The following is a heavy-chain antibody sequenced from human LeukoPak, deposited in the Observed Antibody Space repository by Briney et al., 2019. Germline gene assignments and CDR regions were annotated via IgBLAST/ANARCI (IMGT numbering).Heavy chain of an antibody. Sequence: GRSLRLSCAASGFTFSSYGMHWVRQAPGKGLEWVAAIWYDGSNKYYADSVKGRFTISRDNSKNTLYLQMNSLRTEDTAVYYCSRGYRYSSTLFPFDPWGQGTLVTVSS. V-gene: IGHV3-33*01. CDR3: SRGYRYSSTLFPFDP. J-gene: IGHJ5*02. D-gene: IGHD6-13*01. CDR1: GFTFSSYG. CDR2: IWYDGSNK.